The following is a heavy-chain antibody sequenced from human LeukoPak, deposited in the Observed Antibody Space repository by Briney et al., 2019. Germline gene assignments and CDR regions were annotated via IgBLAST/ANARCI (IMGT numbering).Heavy chain of an antibody. CDR2: MQYDGSVK. D-gene: IGHD2-2*01. CDR3: AKGTMGIPDYFDY. J-gene: IGHJ4*02. V-gene: IGHV3-30*02. Sequence: GGSLRLSCAASGFTFSNYGTHWVRQAPGKGLEWVTFMQYDGSVKFYADSVRGRFTVSRDNSKNTVYLQMNSPRAEDTAVYYCAKGTMGIPDYFDYWGQGTLVTVSS. CDR1: GFTFSNYG.